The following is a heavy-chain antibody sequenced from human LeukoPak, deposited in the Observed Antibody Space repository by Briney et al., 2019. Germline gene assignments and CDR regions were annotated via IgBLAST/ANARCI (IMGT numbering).Heavy chain of an antibody. V-gene: IGHV4-34*01. D-gene: IGHD4-23*01. CDR2: INHSGST. CDR1: GGFFSGYY. CDR3: ARAQFHLNSVFDY. J-gene: IGHJ4*02. Sequence: PSETLSLTCAVYGGFFSGYYWSWIRQPPEKGLEWIGEINHSGSTNYNPSLKSRITISLDTSKNQFSLKLSSVTAADTAVYYCARAQFHLNSVFDYWGQGALVTVSS.